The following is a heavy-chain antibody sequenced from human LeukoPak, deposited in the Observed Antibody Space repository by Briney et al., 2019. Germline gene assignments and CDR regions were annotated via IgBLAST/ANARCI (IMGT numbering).Heavy chain of an antibody. D-gene: IGHD3-10*01. CDR1: GCTFSSYA. J-gene: IGHJ4*02. V-gene: IGHV3-23*01. Sequence: GGSLRLSCAASGCTFSSYAMSWVRQAPGKGLEWVSAISGSGGSTYYADSVKGRFTISRDNSKNTLYLQMNSPRAEDTAVYYCAKDLDYYGSGSYFFDYWGQGTLVTVSS. CDR2: ISGSGGST. CDR3: AKDLDYYGSGSYFFDY.